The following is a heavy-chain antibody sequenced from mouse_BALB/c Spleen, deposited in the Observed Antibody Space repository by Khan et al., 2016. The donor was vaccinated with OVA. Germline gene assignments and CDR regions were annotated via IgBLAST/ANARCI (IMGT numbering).Heavy chain of an antibody. CDR3: ARGGCAY. CDR1: GFTFIDYG. CDR2: ISPVAYSI. J-gene: IGHJ3*01. Sequence: EVELVESGGGLVQPGGSRKLSCAASGFTFIDYGMAWVRQTPGKGPEWIAFISPVAYSINYADTVTGRFTISRENAKKPLYLEMSSSRSDDTAMYNCARGGCAYWGQGTLVTVSA. V-gene: IGHV5-15*02.